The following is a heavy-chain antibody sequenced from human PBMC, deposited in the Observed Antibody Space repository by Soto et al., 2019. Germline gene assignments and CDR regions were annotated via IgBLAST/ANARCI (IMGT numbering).Heavy chain of an antibody. CDR2: IYYSGST. D-gene: IGHD5-12*01. CDR1: GGSISSGGYY. J-gene: IGHJ3*02. V-gene: IGHV4-31*03. CDR3: ARDPGEFPGMATGENAFDI. Sequence: SETLSLTCTVSGGSISSGGYYWSWIRQHPGKGLEWIGYIYYSGSTYYNPSLKSRVTISVDTSKNQFSLKLSSVTAADTAVDYCARDPGEFPGMATGENAFDIWGQGTMVTVSS.